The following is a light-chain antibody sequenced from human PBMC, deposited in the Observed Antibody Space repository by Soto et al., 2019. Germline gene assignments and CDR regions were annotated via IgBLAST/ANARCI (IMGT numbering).Light chain of an antibody. V-gene: IGKV3-15*01. J-gene: IGKJ1*01. CDR3: QHYNVYPWT. Sequence: EIVMTQSPATLSVSPGERATLSCRASQSIRSGLAWYQQKPGQPPRLLIYGASTRATGIPSRFSGSGSGTEFTLSISSLQPDDFATYYCQHYNVYPWTFGQGTKVDI. CDR1: QSIRSG. CDR2: GAS.